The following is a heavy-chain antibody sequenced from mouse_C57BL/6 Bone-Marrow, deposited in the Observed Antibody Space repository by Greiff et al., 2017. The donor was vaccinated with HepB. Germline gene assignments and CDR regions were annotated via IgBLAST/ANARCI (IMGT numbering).Heavy chain of an antibody. CDR3: AKKGDDDEKAWLAY. J-gene: IGHJ3*01. CDR2: IWRGGST. V-gene: IGHV2-5*01. D-gene: IGHD2-4*01. Sequence: QVQLQQSGPGLVQPSQCLSITCTVSGFSLTSYGVHWVRQSPGKGLEWLGVIWRGGSTDYNAAFMSRLSITKDNSNSQVFFKMNSLQADDTAIYYCAKKGDDDEKAWLAYWGQGTLVTVSA. CDR1: GFSLTSYG.